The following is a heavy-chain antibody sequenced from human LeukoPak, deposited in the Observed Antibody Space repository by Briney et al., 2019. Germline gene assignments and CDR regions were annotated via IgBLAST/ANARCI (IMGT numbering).Heavy chain of an antibody. CDR3: ARESQEGYYYDNSGMDV. V-gene: IGHV1-69*13. CDR2: IIPIFGTG. Sequence: SVKVSCKASGGTFSNYAISWVRQAPGQGLEWMGGIIPIFGTGNYAQKFQGRVTITADESTSTAYMELSRLRFDDTAVYYCARESQEGYYYDNSGMDVWGKGTTVTVSS. CDR1: GGTFSNYA. D-gene: IGHD3-22*01. J-gene: IGHJ6*04.